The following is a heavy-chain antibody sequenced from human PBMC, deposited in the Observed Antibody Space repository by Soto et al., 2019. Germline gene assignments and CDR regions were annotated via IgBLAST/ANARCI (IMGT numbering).Heavy chain of an antibody. D-gene: IGHD3-10*01. CDR2: ISGSGGST. V-gene: IGHV3-23*01. CDR1: GFTISSYA. CDR3: AKGRITMVRGVIPGDWFDP. J-gene: IGHJ5*02. Sequence: GGSLRLSCAASGFTISSYAMSWVRQAPGKGLEWVSAISGSGGSTYYADSVKGRFTISRDNSKNTLYLQMNSLRAEDTAVYYCAKGRITMVRGVIPGDWFDPWGQGTLVTVSS.